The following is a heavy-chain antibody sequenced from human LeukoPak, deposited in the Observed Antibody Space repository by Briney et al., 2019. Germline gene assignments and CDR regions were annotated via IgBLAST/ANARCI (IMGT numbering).Heavy chain of an antibody. CDR3: ARDGCSGGSCYIDY. Sequence: SETLSLTCTVSGGSISSGGYYWSWIRQHPGKGLEWIGYIYYSGSTYYNPSLKSRVTISVDTSKNQFSLKLSSVTAADTAVYYCARDGCSGGSCYIDYWGQEPWSPSPQ. D-gene: IGHD2-15*01. J-gene: IGHJ4*01. V-gene: IGHV4-31*03. CDR2: IYYSGST. CDR1: GGSISSGGYY.